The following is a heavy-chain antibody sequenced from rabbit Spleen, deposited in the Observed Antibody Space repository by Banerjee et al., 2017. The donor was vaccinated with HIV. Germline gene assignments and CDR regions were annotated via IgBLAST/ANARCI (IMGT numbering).Heavy chain of an antibody. D-gene: IGHD1-1*01. V-gene: IGHV1S45*01. CDR2: IDISDGDT. CDR1: GIDFTNYY. J-gene: IGHJ2*01. Sequence: QEQLKETGGGLVQPGGSLTLSCKASGIDFTNYYINWVRQAPGKGLEWIACIDISDGDTDYANWPKGRFTISKASSTTVTLQMTSLTAADTATYFCARNYVNVFDPWGPGTLVTVS. CDR3: ARNYVNVFDP.